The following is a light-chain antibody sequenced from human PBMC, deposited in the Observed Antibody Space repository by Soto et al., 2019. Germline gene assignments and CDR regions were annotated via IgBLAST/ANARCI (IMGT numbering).Light chain of an antibody. CDR3: CSYTSSRTYL. J-gene: IGLJ1*01. CDR1: SSDVGAYIY. V-gene: IGLV2-14*01. CDR2: EVT. Sequence: QSVLTQPASVSGSPGQSITISCTGTSSDVGAYIYVSWYQHHPGKAPKVMIYEVTNRPSGVSDRFSGSKSGNTASLTISGLQAEDEADYYCCSYTSSRTYLFGTGTKLTVL.